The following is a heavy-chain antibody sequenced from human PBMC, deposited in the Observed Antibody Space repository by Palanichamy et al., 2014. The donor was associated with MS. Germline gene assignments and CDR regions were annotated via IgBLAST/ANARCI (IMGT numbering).Heavy chain of an antibody. D-gene: IGHD3-10*01. J-gene: IGHJ5*02. CDR1: GYTFTSYY. CDR2: INPSGGST. CDR3: ARGTTMVRGVINKRSGWIDP. Sequence: QVQLVQSGAEVKKPGASVKVSCKASGYTFTSYYMHWVRQAPGQGLEWMGIINPSGGSTSYAQKFQGRVTMTRDTSTSTVYMELSSLRSEDTAVYYCARGTTMVRGVINKRSGWIDPWGQGTLVTVFS. V-gene: IGHV1-46*03.